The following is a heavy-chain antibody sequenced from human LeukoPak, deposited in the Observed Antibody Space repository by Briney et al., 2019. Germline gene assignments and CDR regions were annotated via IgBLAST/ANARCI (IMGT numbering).Heavy chain of an antibody. CDR1: GFTFSSYA. Sequence: GGSLRLSCAASGFTFSSYAMHWVRQAPGKGLGWVAVISYDGINKYYADSVKGQFTISRDNSKNTLYLQMNSLRAEDTAVYYCASGGGYCSSTSCYVSDYWGQGTLVTVSS. CDR3: ASGGGYCSSTSCYVSDY. J-gene: IGHJ4*02. CDR2: ISYDGINK. D-gene: IGHD2-2*01. V-gene: IGHV3-30-3*01.